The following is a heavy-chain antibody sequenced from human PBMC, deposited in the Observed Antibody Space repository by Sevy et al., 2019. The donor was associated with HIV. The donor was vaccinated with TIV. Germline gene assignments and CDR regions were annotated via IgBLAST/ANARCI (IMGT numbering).Heavy chain of an antibody. CDR3: AKEDGSSWYRYYYGMDV. Sequence: GGSLRLSCAASRFTFSSYGMHWVRQAPGKGLEWVAFIRYDGSNKYYSDSVKGRFTISRDNSKNTLYLQMNSLRAEDTAVYYCAKEDGSSWYRYYYGMDVWGQGTTVTVSS. D-gene: IGHD6-13*01. J-gene: IGHJ6*02. CDR2: IRYDGSNK. V-gene: IGHV3-30*02. CDR1: RFTFSSYG.